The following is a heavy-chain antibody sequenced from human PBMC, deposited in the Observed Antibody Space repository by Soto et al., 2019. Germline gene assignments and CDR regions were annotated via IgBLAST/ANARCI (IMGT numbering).Heavy chain of an antibody. D-gene: IGHD1-26*01. Sequence: PGGSLRLSCAASGFTFSSYAMRWVRQAPVKGLEWVSAISGSGGSTYYADSVKGRFTISRDNSKNTLYLQMNSLRAEDTAGYYCARRGSGSYYDYWGQGSLVTVSS. J-gene: IGHJ4*02. CDR1: GFTFSSYA. CDR3: ARRGSGSYYDY. V-gene: IGHV3-23*01. CDR2: ISGSGGST.